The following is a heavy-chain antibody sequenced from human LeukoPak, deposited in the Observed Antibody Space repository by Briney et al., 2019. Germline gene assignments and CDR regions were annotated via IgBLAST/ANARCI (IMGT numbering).Heavy chain of an antibody. CDR2: INAGNGNT. V-gene: IGHV1-3*01. D-gene: IGHD3-10*01. CDR1: GYTFTSYA. J-gene: IGHJ4*02. CDR3: ARNKWFGELPFDY. Sequence: ASVKVSCTASGYTFTSYAMHWVRQAPGQRLEWMGWINAGNGNTKYSQKFQGRGTITRDTSASTAYMELSSLRSEDTAVYYCARNKWFGELPFDYWGQGTLVTVSS.